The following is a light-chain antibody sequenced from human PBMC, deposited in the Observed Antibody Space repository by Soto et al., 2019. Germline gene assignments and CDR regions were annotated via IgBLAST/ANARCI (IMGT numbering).Light chain of an antibody. J-gene: IGKJ1*01. CDR3: QQYNDWPPWT. CDR2: GAS. Sequence: EIVMTQSPATLSVSPGERATLSCRASQSISSHLVWYQQKTGQAPRLVIYGASARVTGIPARFSGSGSGTEFTRTISSVQSEDFAVYYCQQYNDWPPWTCGQGTKVEIK. CDR1: QSISSH. V-gene: IGKV3D-15*01.